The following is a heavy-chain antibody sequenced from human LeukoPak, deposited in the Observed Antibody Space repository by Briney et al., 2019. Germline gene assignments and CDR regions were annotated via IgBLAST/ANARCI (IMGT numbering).Heavy chain of an antibody. CDR3: ARGLAARPDLYY. CDR2: IYYSGST. Sequence: SETLSLTCTVSGGSISSYYWSWIRQPPGKGLEWIGYIYYSGSTNYNPSLKSRVTISVDTSKNQFSLKLSSVTAADTAVYYCARGLAARPDLYYWGQGTLVTVSS. D-gene: IGHD6-6*01. V-gene: IGHV4-59*12. CDR1: GGSISSYY. J-gene: IGHJ4*02.